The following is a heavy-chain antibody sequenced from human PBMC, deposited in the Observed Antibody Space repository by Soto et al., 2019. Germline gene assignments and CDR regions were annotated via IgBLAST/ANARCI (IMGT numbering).Heavy chain of an antibody. CDR3: AHAIGVVPAAMRWGNWFDP. CDR1: GFSLSTSGVG. CDR2: IYWDDDK. J-gene: IGHJ5*02. D-gene: IGHD2-2*01. V-gene: IGHV2-5*02. Sequence: QITLKESGPTLVKPTQTLTLTCTFSGFSLSTSGVGVGWIRQPPGKALEWLALIYWDDDKRYSPSLKSRLTITQDTSKNHVVLTMTNMDPVDTATYYCAHAIGVVPAAMRWGNWFDPWGQGTLVTVSS.